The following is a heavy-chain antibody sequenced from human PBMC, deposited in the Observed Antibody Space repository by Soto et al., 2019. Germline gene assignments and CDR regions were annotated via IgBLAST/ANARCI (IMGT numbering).Heavy chain of an antibody. CDR3: ARATTVETGNY. CDR2: ISAYNGNT. V-gene: IGHV1-18*01. CDR1: GYTFTSYG. J-gene: IGHJ4*02. D-gene: IGHD4-17*01. Sequence: QVQLVQSGAEVKKPGASVKVSCKASGYTFTSYGFSWVRQAPGQGLEWMGWISAYNGNTNYAQKLQGRVTMTTDTSTSTGDMELRSLTSDDTAVYYCARATTVETGNYWGQGTLVTVSS.